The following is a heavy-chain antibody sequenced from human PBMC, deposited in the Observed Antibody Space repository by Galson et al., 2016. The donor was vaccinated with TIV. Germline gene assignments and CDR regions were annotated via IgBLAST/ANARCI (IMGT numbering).Heavy chain of an antibody. J-gene: IGHJ4*02. D-gene: IGHD1-1*01. CDR3: ARLSEWQLAYFDF. V-gene: IGHV4-39*02. CDR1: GGSISNNRYY. CDR2: IYYTGDT. Sequence: ETLSLTCTVSGGSISNNRYYWGWIRQPPGKGLEWLGNIYYTGDTYYSPSLKSRVTMFVDTSKNHFSLRLRSVTAADTAVYYCARLSEWQLAYFDFWGQGTLVTVPS.